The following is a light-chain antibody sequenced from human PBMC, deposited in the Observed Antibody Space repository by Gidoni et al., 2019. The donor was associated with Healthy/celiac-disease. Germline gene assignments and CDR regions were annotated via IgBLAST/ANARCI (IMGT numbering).Light chain of an antibody. CDR2: GAS. CDR1: QSVSSN. J-gene: IGKJ2*01. CDR3: QQYSNWPART. V-gene: IGKV3-15*01. Sequence: EIVMTQSPATLSVSPGERATLSCRASQSVSSNLAWYQQKPGQAPRLLIYGASTRATGIPARFSGSGSGTEFTLTISSLQSEDFAVYYCQQYSNWPARTFGQGTKLEIK.